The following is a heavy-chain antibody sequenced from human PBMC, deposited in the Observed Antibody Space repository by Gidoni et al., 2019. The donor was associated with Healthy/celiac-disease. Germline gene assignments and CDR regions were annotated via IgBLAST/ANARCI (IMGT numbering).Heavy chain of an antibody. J-gene: IGHJ6*04. Sequence: EVQLVESGGGLVQPGGSLRLSCAASGFHFSSYWMSWVRQAPGKGLEWVANIKQDGSEKYYVDSVKGRFTISRDNAKNSLYLQMNSLRSEDTAVYYCARDLYYDFWSGYYPYYYYGMDVWGKGTTVTVSS. CDR2: IKQDGSEK. D-gene: IGHD3-3*01. V-gene: IGHV3-7*05. CDR3: ARDLYYDFWSGYYPYYYYGMDV. CDR1: GFHFSSYW.